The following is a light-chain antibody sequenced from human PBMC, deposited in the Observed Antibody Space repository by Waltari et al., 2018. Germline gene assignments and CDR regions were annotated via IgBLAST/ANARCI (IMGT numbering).Light chain of an antibody. CDR1: SSNIGSKT. Sequence: QSVLTQPPSASGTPGQRVTISCSGSSSNIGSKTVNWYQQVPGAAPKLLIYNSDGRPSGVPDRFSGSKSGTSASLAISGLLSADEAYFYCATWDDSLNAFVFGTGTKVTVL. CDR2: NSD. V-gene: IGLV1-44*01. CDR3: ATWDDSLNAFV. J-gene: IGLJ1*01.